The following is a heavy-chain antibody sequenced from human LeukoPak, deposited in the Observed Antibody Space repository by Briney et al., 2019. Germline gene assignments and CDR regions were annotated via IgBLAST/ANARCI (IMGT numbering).Heavy chain of an antibody. CDR3: AKDDLTFEDGDYGGGFDY. V-gene: IGHV3-7*01. Sequence: GGSLRFSCAASGFSLSRYWMSWVRQAPGKGLEWVANMKQDGSEKKYVDSVKGRFTISRDNTKNSLYLQMNSLRVEDTAVYYCAKDDLTFEDGDYGGGFDYWGQGTLVTVSS. D-gene: IGHD4-17*01. CDR2: MKQDGSEK. CDR1: GFSLSRYW. J-gene: IGHJ4*02.